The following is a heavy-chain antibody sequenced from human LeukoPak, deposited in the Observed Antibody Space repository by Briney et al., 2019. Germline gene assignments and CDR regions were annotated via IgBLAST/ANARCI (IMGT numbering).Heavy chain of an antibody. CDR1: GVSVSSTSYY. J-gene: IGHJ2*01. V-gene: IGHV4-39*07. Sequence: PSETLSLTCTVSGVSVSSTSYYWGWLRQPPGKGLEWIGTIYYNGYTYYNPALRSRVTMSVDTSKILFSLNLSSVVAADTALYYCAREWKGFGDYNKPVHDDWYFDLWGRGTLVTVSS. D-gene: IGHD4-17*01. CDR2: IYYNGYT. CDR3: AREWKGFGDYNKPVHDDWYFDL.